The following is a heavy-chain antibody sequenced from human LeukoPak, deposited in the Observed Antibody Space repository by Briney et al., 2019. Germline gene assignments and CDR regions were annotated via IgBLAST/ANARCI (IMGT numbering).Heavy chain of an antibody. J-gene: IGHJ4*02. CDR3: AKGRDYYDSSGYDSLDY. CDR2: IRYDGSNK. V-gene: IGHV3-30*02. Sequence: GGSLKLSCAASGFTFSSYGMHWVRQAPGKGLEWVAFIRYDGSNKYYADSVKGRFTISRDNSKNTLYLQMNSLRAEDTAVYYCAKGRDYYDSSGYDSLDYWGQGTLVTVSS. D-gene: IGHD3-22*01. CDR1: GFTFSSYG.